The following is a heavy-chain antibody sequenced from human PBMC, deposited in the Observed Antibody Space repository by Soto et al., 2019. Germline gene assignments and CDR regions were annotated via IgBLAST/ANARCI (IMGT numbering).Heavy chain of an antibody. J-gene: IGHJ6*02. CDR3: ARPNRHYYYYGMDV. CDR2: ISYDGSNK. CDR1: GFTFSSYA. D-gene: IGHD7-27*01. Sequence: QVQLVESGGGVVQPGRSLRLSCAASGFTFSSYAMHWVRQAPGKGLEWVAVISYDGSNKYYADSVKGQFTISRDNSKNTLYLQMNSLRAEDTAVYYCARPNRHYYYYGMDVWGQGTTVTVSS. V-gene: IGHV3-30-3*01.